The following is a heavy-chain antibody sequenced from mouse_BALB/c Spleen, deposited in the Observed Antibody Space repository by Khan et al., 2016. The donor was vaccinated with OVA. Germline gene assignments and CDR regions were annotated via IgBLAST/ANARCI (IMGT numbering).Heavy chain of an antibody. J-gene: IGHJ3*01. CDR1: GYTFTNYI. V-gene: IGHV1S136*01. Sequence: VELPQSGPELVKPGASVKLSCKASGYTFTNYIINWVKQKPGQGMEWIGYINTYNDGTKYNEKFRGKATLTADKSASTAYMEHSGLTPEDYAVYYCARNNRSRFLFAYWLQGTPVTVSP. CDR3: ARNNRSRFLFAY. CDR2: INTYNDGT. D-gene: IGHD6-1*01.